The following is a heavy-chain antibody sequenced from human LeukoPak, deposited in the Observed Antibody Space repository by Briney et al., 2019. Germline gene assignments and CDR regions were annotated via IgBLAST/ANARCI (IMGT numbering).Heavy chain of an antibody. V-gene: IGHV6-1*01. CDR3: ARGGIAVAANWFDP. CDR1: GDSVSSNSAA. Sequence: SQALSLTCAISGDSVSSNSAAWNWIRQSPSRGLEWLGRTYYRSKWYNDYAVSVKSRITISPDTSKNQFSLQLNSVTPEDTAVYYCARGGIAVAANWFDPWGQGTLVTVSS. D-gene: IGHD6-19*01. CDR2: TYYRSKWYN. J-gene: IGHJ5*02.